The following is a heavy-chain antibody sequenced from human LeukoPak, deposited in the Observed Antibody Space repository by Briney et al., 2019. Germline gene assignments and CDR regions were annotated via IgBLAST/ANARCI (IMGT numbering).Heavy chain of an antibody. V-gene: IGHV1-8*03. CDR3: ALSLLNAFDT. Sequence: ASVKVSCKASGYTFTNYDINWVRQATGQGLEWMGWVNPNSGNTGYAQKFQGRVTITRNTSISTAYMELSSLRSENTAVYYCALSLLNAFDTWGQGTLVTVSS. CDR1: GYTFTNYD. J-gene: IGHJ3*02. CDR2: VNPNSGNT.